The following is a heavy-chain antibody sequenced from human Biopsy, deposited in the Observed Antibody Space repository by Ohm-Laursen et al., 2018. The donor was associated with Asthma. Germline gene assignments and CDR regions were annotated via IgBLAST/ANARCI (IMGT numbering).Heavy chain of an antibody. CDR1: GFTFSSYA. CDR3: ASQSSGTDFWSGYYYFDY. D-gene: IGHD3-3*01. J-gene: IGHJ4*02. CDR2: ISGSGGST. Sequence: SLRLSCAASGFTFSSYAMSWVRQAPGKGLEWVSAISGSGGSTYYADSVKGRFTISRDNSKNTLYLQMNSLRAVDTAVYYCASQSSGTDFWSGYYYFDYWGQGTLVTVSS. V-gene: IGHV3-23*01.